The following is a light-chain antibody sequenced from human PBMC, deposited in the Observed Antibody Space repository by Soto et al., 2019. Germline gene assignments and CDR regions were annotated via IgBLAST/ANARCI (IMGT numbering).Light chain of an antibody. CDR3: CSYAGNFIWV. CDR2: DVS. V-gene: IGLV2-11*01. CDR1: SSDVGGYGL. J-gene: IGLJ3*02. Sequence: QSALTQPRSVSGSPGQSVTISCTGTSSDVGGYGLVSWYQQYPGKAPKLIIFDVSGRPSGVPNRFSGSKSGNTASLTVSGLQAGDEGDYYCCSYAGNFIWVFGGGTKVTVL.